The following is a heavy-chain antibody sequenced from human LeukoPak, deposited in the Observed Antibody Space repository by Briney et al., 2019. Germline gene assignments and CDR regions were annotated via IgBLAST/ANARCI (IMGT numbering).Heavy chain of an antibody. CDR2: ISSSSSYI. Sequence: PGGSLRLSCAASGFTFSSYSMNWVRQAPGKGLEWVSSISSSSSYIYYADSVKGRFTISRDNAKNSLYLQMNSLRAEDTAVYYCARGSYASSWLADYWGQGTLVTVSS. V-gene: IGHV3-21*01. D-gene: IGHD4-17*01. J-gene: IGHJ4*02. CDR3: ARGSYASSWLADY. CDR1: GFTFSSYS.